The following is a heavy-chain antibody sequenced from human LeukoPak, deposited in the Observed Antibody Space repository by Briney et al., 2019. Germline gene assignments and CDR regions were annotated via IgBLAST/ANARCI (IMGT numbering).Heavy chain of an antibody. Sequence: GGSLRLSCAASGFPFSNYWMIWVRQAPGKGLEWVANIKQDGSEKRYADSVRGRFTVSRDNAHTSLYLQMSSLRAEDTALYYCARASDPWLQLTWGQGTLVTVSS. D-gene: IGHD5-24*01. V-gene: IGHV3-7*05. CDR1: GFPFSNYW. CDR3: ARASDPWLQLT. J-gene: IGHJ5*02. CDR2: IKQDGSEK.